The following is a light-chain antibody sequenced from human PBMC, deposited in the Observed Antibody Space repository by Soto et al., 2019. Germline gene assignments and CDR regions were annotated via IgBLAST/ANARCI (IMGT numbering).Light chain of an antibody. CDR1: QSVSSYY. V-gene: IGKV3-20*01. CDR3: QQYGSSPPLS. J-gene: IGKJ4*01. CDR2: GAS. Sequence: EIVLTQSPGTLSLSPGERATLSCRASQSVSSYYLAWYQQKPGQPPRLLIYGASSRATGIPDRFSGSGSGTDFTLTISRLEPEDSAVYYCQQYGSSPPLSFSGGTKVEIK.